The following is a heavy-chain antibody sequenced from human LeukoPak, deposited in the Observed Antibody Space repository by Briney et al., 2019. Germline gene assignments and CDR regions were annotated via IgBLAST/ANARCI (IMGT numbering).Heavy chain of an antibody. CDR3: ARSNIAARVLRR. J-gene: IGHJ4*02. CDR2: INHSGST. CDR1: GGSFSGYY. D-gene: IGHD6-6*01. Sequence: PSETLSLTCAVYGGSFSGYYWSWIRQPPGKGLEWIGEINHSGSTNYNPSLKSRVTISVDTSKNQFSLKLSSVTAADTAVYYCARSNIAARVLRRWGQGTLVTVSS. V-gene: IGHV4-34*01.